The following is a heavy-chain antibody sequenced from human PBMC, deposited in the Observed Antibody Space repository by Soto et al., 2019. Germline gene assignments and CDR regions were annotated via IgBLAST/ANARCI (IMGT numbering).Heavy chain of an antibody. CDR1: GGTFSRYA. Sequence: SVKVSCKASGGTFSRYAFSWVRQAPGQGXEWMGGIVPIYGTRGFAQKFQGRLTITADEPTRTAYMELSSLRPEDTAVYYCAKDSGYQLPDNYFYYGLDVWGQGTTVTVSS. J-gene: IGHJ6*02. CDR3: AKDSGYQLPDNYFYYGLDV. V-gene: IGHV1-69*13. D-gene: IGHD2-2*01. CDR2: IVPIYGTR.